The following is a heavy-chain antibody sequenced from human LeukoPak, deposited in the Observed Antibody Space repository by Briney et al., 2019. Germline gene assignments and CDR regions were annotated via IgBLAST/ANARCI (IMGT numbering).Heavy chain of an antibody. V-gene: IGHV3-74*01. D-gene: IGHD5-12*01. J-gene: IGHJ4*02. CDR3: ARGKYGGYFIDY. CDR1: GFTFSDHY. Sequence: GGSLRLSCAASGFTFSDHYMSWVRQAPGKGLVWVSRIKPDGSDTNYADSVKGRFTISRDNAKNTVYLQMNSLRAEDTAVYYCARGKYGGYFIDYWGQGTLVTVSS. CDR2: IKPDGSDT.